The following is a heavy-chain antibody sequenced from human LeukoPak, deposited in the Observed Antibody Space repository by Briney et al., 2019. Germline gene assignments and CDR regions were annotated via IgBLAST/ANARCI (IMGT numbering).Heavy chain of an antibody. CDR1: GFTFSSYW. CDR2: SRNKAIDYTT. J-gene: IGHJ3*01. Sequence: GGSLRLSCAASGFTFSSYWMSWVRQAPGKGLEWVGRSRNKAIDYTTDYAASVRDRLSISRDDSKKSVFLQMNSLKPEDTAVYYCSRDLRYGRAFDLWGQGTMVTVSS. V-gene: IGHV3-72*01. D-gene: IGHD3-16*01. CDR3: SRDLRYGRAFDL.